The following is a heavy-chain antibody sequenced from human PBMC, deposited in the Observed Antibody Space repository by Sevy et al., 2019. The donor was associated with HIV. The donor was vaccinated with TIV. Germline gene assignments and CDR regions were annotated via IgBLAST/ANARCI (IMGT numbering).Heavy chain of an antibody. V-gene: IGHV4-4*02. CDR2: IYHSGST. Sequence: SETLSLTCAVSGDSISTSSWWSWVRQSPGKGLQWIGEIYHSGSTNYNPSLKSRVTISVDKSKNQFSLKLNSVSAADTAVSYCAGRVILTGYSYYYYCMDVWGQGTTVTVSS. CDR3: AGRVILTGYSYYYYCMDV. D-gene: IGHD3-9*01. J-gene: IGHJ6*02. CDR1: GDSISTSSW.